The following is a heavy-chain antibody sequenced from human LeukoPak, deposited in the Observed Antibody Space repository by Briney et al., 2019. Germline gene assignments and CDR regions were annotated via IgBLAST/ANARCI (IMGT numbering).Heavy chain of an antibody. V-gene: IGHV3-49*03. CDR1: GFTFGDHS. D-gene: IGHD3-9*01. CDR3: TREIRYFDWFQADY. CDR2: IRSKAYGGTA. J-gene: IGHJ4*02. Sequence: GGSLRLSCTASGFTFGDHSVSWFRQAPGKGLEWVGLIRSKAYGGTAEYAASVKGRFTISRDDSKSVAYLQMDSLKTEDTAVYYCTREIRYFDWFQADYWGQGTLVTVSS.